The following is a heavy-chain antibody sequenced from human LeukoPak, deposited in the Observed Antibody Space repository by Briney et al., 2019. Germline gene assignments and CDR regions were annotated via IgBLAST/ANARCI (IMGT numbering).Heavy chain of an antibody. CDR3: AKDYYYGSGSDH. D-gene: IGHD3-10*01. CDR1: GITFNKYD. Sequence: GGSLRLSCAASGITFNKYDMSWVRQAPGKGLEWVATITRSGTETYYADSVKGRFTISRDNSNHTLYLQMTTLRVEDTALYYCAKDYYYGSGSDHWGQGTLVTVSS. CDR2: ITRSGTET. V-gene: IGHV3-23*01. J-gene: IGHJ4*02.